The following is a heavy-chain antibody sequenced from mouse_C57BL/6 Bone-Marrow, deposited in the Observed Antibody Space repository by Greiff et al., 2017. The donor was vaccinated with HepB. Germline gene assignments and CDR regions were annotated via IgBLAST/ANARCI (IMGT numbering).Heavy chain of an antibody. CDR2: IDPSDSYT. CDR3: ARDYYGSTPYWYFDV. V-gene: IGHV1-69*01. D-gene: IGHD1-1*01. Sequence: GQRRGAGGGVVGPGWGGGGCVKSSGCTFTSYWMHWVSQRPGQGLEWIGEIDPSDSYTNYNQKFKGKSTLTVDKSSSTAYMQLSSLTSEDSAVYYCARDYYGSTPYWYFDVWGTGTTVTVSS. CDR1: GCTFTSYW. J-gene: IGHJ1*03.